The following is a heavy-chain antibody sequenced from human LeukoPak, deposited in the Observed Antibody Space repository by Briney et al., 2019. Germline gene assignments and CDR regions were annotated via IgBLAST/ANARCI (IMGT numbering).Heavy chain of an antibody. D-gene: IGHD6-19*01. J-gene: IGHJ4*02. CDR1: GGTFSSYA. CDR2: IIPIFGIA. CDR3: ARHHHPYSSGWFPENYFDY. V-gene: IGHV1-69*04. Sequence: AASVKVSCKASGGTFSSYAISWVRQAPGQGLEWMGRIIPIFGIANYAQKFQGRVTITADKSTSTAYMELSGLRSEDTAVYYCARHHHPYSSGWFPENYFDYWGQGTLVTVSS.